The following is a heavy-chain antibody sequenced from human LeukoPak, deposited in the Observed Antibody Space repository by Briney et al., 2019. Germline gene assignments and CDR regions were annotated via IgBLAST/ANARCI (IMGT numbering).Heavy chain of an antibody. D-gene: IGHD3-10*01. CDR1: GFSFHDYD. J-gene: IGHJ4*02. CDR3: ARRDYYGSGSPDF. Sequence: PGGSLRLSCAASGFSFHDYDMSWVRQSPGKGLEWFSGINWNGDRTGYADSVKGRFTISRDNAKKSLYLQMNSLRAEDTALYYCARRDYYGSGSPDFWGQGTLVTVSS. V-gene: IGHV3-20*04. CDR2: INWNGDRT.